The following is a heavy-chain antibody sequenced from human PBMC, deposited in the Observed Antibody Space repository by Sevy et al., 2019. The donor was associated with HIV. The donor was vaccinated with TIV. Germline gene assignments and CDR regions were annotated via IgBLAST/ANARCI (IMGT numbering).Heavy chain of an antibody. D-gene: IGHD1-26*01. Sequence: GGSLRLSCAASGFNFNHYAMSWVRQAPGKGLDWVALISHDNINEYYADSVKGRFTISRDNSKNTAYLEMNRLRNEDTAIYFCANAYSGSYSHSYLYALDVWGQGTTVTVSS. V-gene: IGHV3-30*18. J-gene: IGHJ6*02. CDR1: GFNFNHYA. CDR3: ANAYSGSYSHSYLYALDV. CDR2: ISHDNINE.